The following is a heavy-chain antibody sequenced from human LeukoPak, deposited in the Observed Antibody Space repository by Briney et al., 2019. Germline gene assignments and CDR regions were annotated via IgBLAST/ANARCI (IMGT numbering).Heavy chain of an antibody. V-gene: IGHV5-51*01. D-gene: IGHD6-13*01. J-gene: IGHJ4*02. CDR3: AKSGAYSSSWYFDY. CDR2: FHPADSDT. CDR1: GYNFASYW. Sequence: GESLKISCKGSGYNFASYWIAWVRQMPGKGLEWMGIFHPADSDTRYSPSFQGQVTISADKSISTAYLQWSSLKASDTAMYYCAKSGAYSSSWYFDYWGQGTLVTVSS.